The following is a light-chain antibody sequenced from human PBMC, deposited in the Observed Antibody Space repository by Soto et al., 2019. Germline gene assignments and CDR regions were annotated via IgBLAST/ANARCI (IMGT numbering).Light chain of an antibody. J-gene: IGKJ1*01. V-gene: IGKV1-5*03. CDR2: TAS. CDR3: QQYNNFSQT. Sequence: DIQMTQSPSTLSASVGDRVTITCRASQSIHNWLAWYQQKPGKAPTLLIYTASTLQGGVPSRFSRSGYGTDFNLAISDLQPDAFATSYCQQYNNFSQTFGQGTKVEIK. CDR1: QSIHNW.